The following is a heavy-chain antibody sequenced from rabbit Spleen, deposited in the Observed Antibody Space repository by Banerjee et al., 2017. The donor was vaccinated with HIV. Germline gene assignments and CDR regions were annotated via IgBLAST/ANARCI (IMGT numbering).Heavy chain of an antibody. J-gene: IGHJ4*01. CDR2: IVPIFGVT. Sequence: QLTETGGGLVQPGGSLTLSCKASGFDFNSYYMSWVRQAPGKGLEWIGYIVPIFGVTYYANWVNGRFTISSHNAQNTLYLQLDSLTAADTATYFCVREAGYGGYGDANLWGQGTL. CDR3: VREAGYGGYGDANL. D-gene: IGHD6-1*01. CDR1: GFDFNSYY. V-gene: IGHV1S7*01.